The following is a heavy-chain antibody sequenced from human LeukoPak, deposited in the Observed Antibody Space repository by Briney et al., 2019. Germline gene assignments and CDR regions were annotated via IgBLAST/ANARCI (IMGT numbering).Heavy chain of an antibody. V-gene: IGHV4-59*01. CDR1: GGSISSYY. D-gene: IGHD3-22*01. Sequence: SETLSLTCTVSGGSISSYYWSWIRQPPGKGLGWIGYIYYSGSTNYNPSLKSRVTISVDTSKNQFSLKLSSVTAADTAVYYCARTYYYDSSGSDYYYGMDVWGQGTTVTVSS. CDR3: ARTYYYDSSGSDYYYGMDV. J-gene: IGHJ6*02. CDR2: IYYSGST.